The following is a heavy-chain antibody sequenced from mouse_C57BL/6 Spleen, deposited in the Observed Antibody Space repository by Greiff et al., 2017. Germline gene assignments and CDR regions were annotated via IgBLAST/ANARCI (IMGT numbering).Heavy chain of an antibody. V-gene: IGHV1-53*01. CDR1: GYTFTSYW. J-gene: IGHJ1*03. CDR3: ARVYYGSSYWYFDV. Sequence: QVQLQQPGTELVKPGASVKLSCKASGYTFTSYWMHWVKQRPGQGLEWIGNINPSNGGTNYNEKFQKQATLTVDKSSSTAYMQLSSLTSEDSVVYYCARVYYGSSYWYFDVWGTGTTVTVSS. D-gene: IGHD1-1*01. CDR2: INPSNGGT.